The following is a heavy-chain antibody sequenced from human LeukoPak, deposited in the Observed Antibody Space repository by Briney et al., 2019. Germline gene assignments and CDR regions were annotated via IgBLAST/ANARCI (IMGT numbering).Heavy chain of an antibody. CDR2: ISGSGGST. J-gene: IGHJ4*02. CDR3: ARTYSSSSGIDY. D-gene: IGHD6-6*01. CDR1: GFTFSSYA. Sequence: PGGSLRLSCAASGFTFSSYAMSWVRQAPGKGLEWVSAISGSGGSTYYADSVKGRFTISRDNSKNTLYLQMNSLRAEDTAVYYCARTYSSSSGIDYWGQGTLVTVSS. V-gene: IGHV3-23*01.